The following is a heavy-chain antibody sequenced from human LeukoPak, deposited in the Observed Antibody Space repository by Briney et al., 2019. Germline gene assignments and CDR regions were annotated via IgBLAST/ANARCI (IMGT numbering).Heavy chain of an antibody. V-gene: IGHV5-51*01. CDR1: GYSFTSYW. CDR3: ASRERPGIAADAFDI. CDR2: IYPGDSDT. Sequence: GESLKISCKGSGYSFTSYWIGWVRQMPGKGLEWMGIIYPGDSDTRYSPSFQGQVTISADKSISTAYLQWSSLKASDTAMYYWASRERPGIAADAFDIWAQGTMATVS. J-gene: IGHJ3*02. D-gene: IGHD6-13*01.